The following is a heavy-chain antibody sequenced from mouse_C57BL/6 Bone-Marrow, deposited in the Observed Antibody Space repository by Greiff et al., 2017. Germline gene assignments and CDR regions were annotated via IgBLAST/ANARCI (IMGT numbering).Heavy chain of an antibody. J-gene: IGHJ4*01. D-gene: IGHD2-4*01. CDR2: IRSKSNNYAT. CDR3: VSPYEYDSAMDY. CDR1: GFSFNTYA. Sequence: EVKLVEPGGGLVQPKGSLKLSCAASGFSFNTYAMNWVRQAPGKGLEWVARIRSKSNNYATYYADSVKDRFTISRDDSESMLYLQMNNLKTEDTAMYYCVSPYEYDSAMDYWGQGTSVTVSS. V-gene: IGHV10-1*01.